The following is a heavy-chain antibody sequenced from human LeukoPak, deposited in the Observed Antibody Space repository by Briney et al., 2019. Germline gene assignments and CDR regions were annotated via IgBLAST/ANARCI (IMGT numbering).Heavy chain of an antibody. CDR3: ARWTGSSSSFFDH. Sequence: TGGSLRLSCVASGFTFSNYWMGWVRQAPGKGLEWVANIKQDGSDKYYVDTVKGRFTISRDSAKNSLSLQMDSLRAEDTAVYYCARWTGSSSSFFDHWGQGTLVTVSS. D-gene: IGHD6-6*01. CDR1: GFTFSNYW. J-gene: IGHJ4*02. CDR2: IKQDGSDK. V-gene: IGHV3-7*01.